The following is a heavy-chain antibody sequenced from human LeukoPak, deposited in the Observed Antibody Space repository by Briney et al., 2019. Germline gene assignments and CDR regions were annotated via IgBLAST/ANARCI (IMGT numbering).Heavy chain of an antibody. D-gene: IGHD3-10*01. Sequence: GGSLRLSCAGSGFTFSNYWMSWVRQAPGKGLEWVANIKLDGSEKFYVDSVKGRFTISRDNVKNSLYLQMNSLRAEDTALYYCARINFRGSGTYYFDYWGQGTLVTVSS. CDR2: IKLDGSEK. CDR1: GFTFSNYW. V-gene: IGHV3-7*01. J-gene: IGHJ4*02. CDR3: ARINFRGSGTYYFDY.